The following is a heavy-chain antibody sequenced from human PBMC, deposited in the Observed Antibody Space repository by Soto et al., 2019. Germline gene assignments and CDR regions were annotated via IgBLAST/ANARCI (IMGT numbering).Heavy chain of an antibody. D-gene: IGHD3-9*01. V-gene: IGHV4-34*01. CDR3: ARLFRYFDWLLPNFDY. CDR2: INHSGST. Sequence: SETLSLTCAVYGGSFSGYYWSWIRQPPGKGLEWIGEINHSGSTNYNPSLKSRVTISVDTSKNQFSLKLSSVTAADTAVYYCARLFRYFDWLLPNFDYWGQGTLVTVSS. CDR1: GGSFSGYY. J-gene: IGHJ4*02.